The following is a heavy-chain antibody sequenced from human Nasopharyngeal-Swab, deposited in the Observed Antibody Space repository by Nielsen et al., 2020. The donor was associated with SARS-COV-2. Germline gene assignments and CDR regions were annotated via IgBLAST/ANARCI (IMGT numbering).Heavy chain of an antibody. CDR2: ISNNGDST. Sequence: GGSLRLSCAASGFSFSTYAMHWVRQAPGKGLEYVSVISNNGDSTYYANSVKGRFTVSRDNSKNTLYLQMGSLRPEDRAVYYCAKDSQTYCGGDCYSLHDAFDIWGQGTMVIVSS. CDR3: AKDSQTYCGGDCYSLHDAFDI. J-gene: IGHJ3*02. V-gene: IGHV3-64*01. D-gene: IGHD2-21*02. CDR1: GFSFSTYA.